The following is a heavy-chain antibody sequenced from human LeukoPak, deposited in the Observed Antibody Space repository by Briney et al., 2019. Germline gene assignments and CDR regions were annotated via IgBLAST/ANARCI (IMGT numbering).Heavy chain of an antibody. CDR1: GFTFSNSA. CDR2: ISGSGGST. J-gene: IGHJ6*03. CDR3: AKEVGDYYSYMNV. V-gene: IGHV3-23*01. Sequence: GGSLRLSCAASGFTFSNSAMNWVRQAPGKGLEWVAAISGSGGSTYYADSVKGRFTVSRDNSKNTLYVQMNSLRAEDTAMYYCAKEVGDYYSYMNVWSKGTTVTVSS. D-gene: IGHD1-26*01.